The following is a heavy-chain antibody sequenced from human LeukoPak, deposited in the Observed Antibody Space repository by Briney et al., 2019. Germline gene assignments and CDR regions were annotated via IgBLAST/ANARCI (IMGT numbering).Heavy chain of an antibody. CDR3: AGGALGSGDYFDY. Sequence: PSETLSLTCAVYSESFSDFYWSWIRQPPGKGLEWIGYIYYSGSTNYNPSLKSRVTISVDTSKNQFSLKLSSATAADTAVYYCAGGALGSGDYFDYWGQGTLVTVSS. D-gene: IGHD3-16*01. J-gene: IGHJ4*02. V-gene: IGHV4-59*01. CDR2: IYYSGST. CDR1: SESFSDFY.